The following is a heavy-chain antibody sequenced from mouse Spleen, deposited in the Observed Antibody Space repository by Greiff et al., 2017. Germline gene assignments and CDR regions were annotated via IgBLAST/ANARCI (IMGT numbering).Heavy chain of an antibody. CDR2: IYPRSGNT. J-gene: IGHJ2*01. Sequence: QVQLKESGAELARPGASVKLSCKASGYTFTSYGISWVKQRTGQGLEWIGEIYPRSGNTYYNEKFKGKATLTADKSSSTAYMELRSLTSEDSAVYFCARSFTTAADLSYFDYWGQGTTLTVSS. CDR3: ARSFTTAADLSYFDY. CDR1: GYTFTSYG. D-gene: IGHD1-2*01. V-gene: IGHV1-81*01.